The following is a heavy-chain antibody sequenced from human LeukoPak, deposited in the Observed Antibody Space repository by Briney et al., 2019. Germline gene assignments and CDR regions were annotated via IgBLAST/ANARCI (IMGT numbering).Heavy chain of an antibody. J-gene: IGHJ4*02. CDR1: GFTFSSHS. V-gene: IGHV3-21*01. CDR3: ARDLKNMIVATIDY. D-gene: IGHD3-22*01. Sequence: GGSLRRSCAVAGFTFSSHSMNWVRQAPGKGLEWVSSISSSSSYIYYADSVKGTFTISRDNAQNSLYLRMDSLRAEDTAVYYCARDLKNMIVATIDYWGQGTLVTVSS. CDR2: ISSSSSYI.